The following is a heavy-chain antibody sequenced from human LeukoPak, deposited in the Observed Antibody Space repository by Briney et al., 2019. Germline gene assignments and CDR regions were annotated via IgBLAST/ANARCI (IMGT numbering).Heavy chain of an antibody. CDR2: IYHSGST. Sequence: SQTLSLTCAVSGGSISSGGYSWSRIRQPPGKGLEWIGYIYHSGSTYYNPSLKSRVTISVDRSKNQFSLRLSSVTAADTAVYYCASYYYDSSGYYAFDYWGQGTLVTVSS. CDR1: GGSISSGGYS. D-gene: IGHD3-22*01. V-gene: IGHV4-30-2*01. J-gene: IGHJ4*02. CDR3: ASYYYDSSGYYAFDY.